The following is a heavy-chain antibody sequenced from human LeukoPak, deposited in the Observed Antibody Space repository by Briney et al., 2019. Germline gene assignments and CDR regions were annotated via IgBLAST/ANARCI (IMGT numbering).Heavy chain of an antibody. CDR2: ISSSSSYI. CDR1: GFTFSSYS. V-gene: IGHV3-21*01. CDR3: AREGGYSYGSQTIDY. Sequence: KSGGSLRLSCAASGFTFSSYSMNWVRQAPGKGLEWVSSISSSSSYIYYADSVKGRFTISRDNAKNSLYLQMNSLRAEDTAVYYCAREGGYSYGSQTIDYWAREPWSPSPQ. J-gene: IGHJ4*02. D-gene: IGHD5-18*01.